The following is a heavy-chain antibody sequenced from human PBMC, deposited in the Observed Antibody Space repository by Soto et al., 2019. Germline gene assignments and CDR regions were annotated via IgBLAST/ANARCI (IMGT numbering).Heavy chain of an antibody. CDR1: GDPFSNYA. CDR2: IIPTFATA. CDR3: ARGSLAYGGGDCYSYGIDV. J-gene: IGHJ6*02. V-gene: IGHV1-69*12. D-gene: IGHD2-21*02. Sequence: QVQLVQSGSEVKKPGSSVNVSCKASGDPFSNYAFSWVRQAPGQGLEWMAGIIPTFATANYAQKVQDGVTLMADESTSTVYMEIRSMTSEDTAVYFCARGSLAYGGGDCYSYGIDVWGQGTTLTVSS.